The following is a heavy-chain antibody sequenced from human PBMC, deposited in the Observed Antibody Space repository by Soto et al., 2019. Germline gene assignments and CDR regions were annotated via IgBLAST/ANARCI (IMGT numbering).Heavy chain of an antibody. Sequence: ASVKVSCKDSGYMFSSYGINWVRQAPGQGLEWMGWIRPYNGDTKYAQNLQGRVTMTTDTSKSTAYMELRSLRSDDTAVYYCVRDLDGSGSYYTDYWGPGTLVTVSS. CDR1: GYMFSSYG. D-gene: IGHD3-10*01. CDR3: VRDLDGSGSYYTDY. V-gene: IGHV1-18*01. J-gene: IGHJ4*02. CDR2: IRPYNGDT.